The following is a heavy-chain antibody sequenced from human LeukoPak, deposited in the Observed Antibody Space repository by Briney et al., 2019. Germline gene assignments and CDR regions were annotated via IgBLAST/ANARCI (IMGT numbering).Heavy chain of an antibody. CDR3: ARVSGWYPLDY. Sequence: PGGSLRLSCAASGFTFNIYGMHWVRQAPGKGLEWVAVIWYDGSNKYYADSVKGRFTISRDNSKNTLYLQMNSLRAEDTAVYYCARVSGWYPLDYWGQGTLVTVSS. V-gene: IGHV3-33*01. CDR2: IWYDGSNK. CDR1: GFTFNIYG. J-gene: IGHJ4*02. D-gene: IGHD6-19*01.